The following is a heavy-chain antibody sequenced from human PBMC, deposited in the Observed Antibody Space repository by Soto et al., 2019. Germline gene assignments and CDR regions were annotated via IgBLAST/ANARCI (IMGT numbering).Heavy chain of an antibody. Sequence: QVQLQESGPGLVKPSQTLSLTCTVSGGSISSGGYSWTWIRQHPAKGLECIGYIDYSGSTHYNPCLSSYATVSADTSKNQSSLDLNFVTGADTAVYYCARDVGIWFGELSTSDNYYYGLDVWGQGTIVTVSS. D-gene: IGHD3-10*01. V-gene: IGHV4-31*01. J-gene: IGHJ6*02. CDR3: ARDVGIWFGELSTSDNYYYGLDV. CDR1: GGSISSGGYS. CDR2: IDYSGST.